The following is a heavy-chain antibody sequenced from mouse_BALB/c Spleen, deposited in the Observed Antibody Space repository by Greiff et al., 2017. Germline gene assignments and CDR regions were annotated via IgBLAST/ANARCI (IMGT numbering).Heavy chain of an antibody. CDR1: GYTFTSYW. J-gene: IGHJ2*01. CDR3: TLYAVDFDY. CDR2: IYPSDSYT. Sequence: QVQLQQSGAELVRPGASVKLSCKASGYTFTSYWINWVKQRPGQGLEWIGNIYPSDSYTNYNQKFKDKATLTVDKSSSTAYMQLSSPTSEDSAVYYCTLYAVDFDYWGQGTTLTVSS. V-gene: IGHV1-69*02. D-gene: IGHD6-5*01.